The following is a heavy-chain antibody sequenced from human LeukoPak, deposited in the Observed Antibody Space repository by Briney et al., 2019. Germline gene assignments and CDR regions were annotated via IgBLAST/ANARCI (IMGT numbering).Heavy chain of an antibody. CDR1: GGSFSGYY. V-gene: IGHV4-34*01. D-gene: IGHD3-10*01. J-gene: IGHJ5*02. CDR3: ARGTMVRGVIITS. Sequence: SETLSLTCAVYGGSFSGYYWSWIRQPPGKGLEWIGEINHSGSTNYNPSLKSRVTISVDTSKNQFSPKLSSVTAADTAVYYCARGTMVRGVIITSWGQGTLVTVSS. CDR2: INHSGST.